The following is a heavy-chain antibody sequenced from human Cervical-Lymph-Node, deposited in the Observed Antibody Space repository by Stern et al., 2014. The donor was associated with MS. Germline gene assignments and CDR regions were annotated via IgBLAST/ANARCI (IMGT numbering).Heavy chain of an antibody. D-gene: IGHD2-21*01. V-gene: IGHV3-23*04. CDR3: TKDRLREDIVMVMAT. J-gene: IGHJ4*02. CDR2: VTGSGGTT. Sequence: VQLVQSGGDLVPPGGSLRFSCAAPGFTLSHYAMSWVRQAPGKGLEWVSTVTGSGGTTYYADSVKGRFTISRDNSRNTVYLQMNSLRAEDTAVYYCTKDRLREDIVMVMATWGQGTLVTVSS. CDR1: GFTLSHYA.